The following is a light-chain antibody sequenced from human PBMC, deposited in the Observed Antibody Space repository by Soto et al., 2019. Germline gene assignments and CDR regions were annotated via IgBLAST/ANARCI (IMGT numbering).Light chain of an antibody. CDR2: DAS. V-gene: IGKV3-15*01. J-gene: IGKJ4*01. CDR1: QSVSSN. Sequence: EIVMTQSPATLSVSPGDRATLSCRASQSVSSNLAWYQQKPGQAPRLLIYDASTRATGIPARFSGIGSGTEFTLIISSLQSEDFGVYYCQHYKTWPLSFGGGTKVDIK. CDR3: QHYKTWPLS.